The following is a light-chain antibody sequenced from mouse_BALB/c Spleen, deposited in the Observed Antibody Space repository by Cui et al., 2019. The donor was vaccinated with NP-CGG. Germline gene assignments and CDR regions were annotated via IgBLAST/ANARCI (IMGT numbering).Light chain of an antibody. V-gene: IGLV1*01. CDR2: GTN. J-gene: IGLJ1*01. CDR3: ALWYSNHWV. Sequence: QAVVTQESTLTTSPGETVTLTCRSNTRAVTTNDYANWVQEKPDHLFTGLIGGTNNRAPGVPARFSGSLFGDKAALTITGAQTEDEAIYFCALWYSNHWVFGGGTKLTVL. CDR1: TRAVTTNDY.